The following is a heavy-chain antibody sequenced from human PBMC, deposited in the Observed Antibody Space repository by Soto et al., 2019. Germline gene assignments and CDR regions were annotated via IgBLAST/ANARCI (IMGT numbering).Heavy chain of an antibody. CDR2: IYHSGST. Sequence: QVQMQESSPGLVKPSGTLSLTCAVSGGSISSSNWWSWVRQPPGKGLEWIGEIYHSGSTNYNPSLKSRVTISVDKSKNQFSLKLSSVTAADTAVYYCAREKTTVTTRDAFDIWGQWTMVTVSS. J-gene: IGHJ3*02. CDR3: AREKTTVTTRDAFDI. V-gene: IGHV4-4*02. D-gene: IGHD4-17*01. CDR1: GGSISSSNW.